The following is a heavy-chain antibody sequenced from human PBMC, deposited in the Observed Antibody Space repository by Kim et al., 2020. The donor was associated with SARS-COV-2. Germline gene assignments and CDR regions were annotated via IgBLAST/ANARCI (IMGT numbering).Heavy chain of an antibody. J-gene: IGHJ6*02. D-gene: IGHD3-10*01. CDR2: ISSDGSIT. CDR1: RFTFNNYW. Sequence: GGSLRLSCAVSRFTFNNYWINWVRHAPGKGLVWVSRISSDGSITNYADSVKGRCTRSRDNDENTLYLQMNSLIDEDTDVYYCARGFFRDGLDVWGQGTTITVPS. CDR3: ARGFFRDGLDV. V-gene: IGHV3-74*01.